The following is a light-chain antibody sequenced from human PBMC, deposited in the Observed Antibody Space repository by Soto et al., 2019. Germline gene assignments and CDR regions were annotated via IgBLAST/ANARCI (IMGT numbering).Light chain of an antibody. Sequence: EIQMTQSPSALSASVGDRVTITCRASQTISNSLRWYQQKPGTAPKIVIYDASTLEPGVPSRFSGSGSGTEFTLTISSLQPEDIAPYYCQQYKSLPITFGQGTRLEVK. V-gene: IGKV1-33*01. CDR2: DAS. CDR3: QQYKSLPIT. J-gene: IGKJ5*01. CDR1: QTISNS.